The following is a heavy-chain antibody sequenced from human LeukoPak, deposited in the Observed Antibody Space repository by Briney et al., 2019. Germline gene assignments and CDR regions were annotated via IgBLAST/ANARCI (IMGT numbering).Heavy chain of an antibody. V-gene: IGHV3-30*18. CDR3: AKALRGAREVVDY. CDR2: ISYDGSNE. CDR1: GFTFSSYG. Sequence: GRSLRLSCAASGFTFSSYGMHWVRQAPGKGLEWVAVISYDGSNEYYADSVKGRFTISRDNSKNTLYLQMNSLRAEDTAVYYCAKALRGAREVVDYWGQGTLVTVSS. J-gene: IGHJ4*02. D-gene: IGHD1-26*01.